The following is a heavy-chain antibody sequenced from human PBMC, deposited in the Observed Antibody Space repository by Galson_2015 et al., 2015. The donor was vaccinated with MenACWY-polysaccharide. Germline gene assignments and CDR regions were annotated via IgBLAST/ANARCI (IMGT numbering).Heavy chain of an antibody. CDR2: ITGSSDTI. Sequence: SLRLSCAASGFDFTRYSMNWVRQAPGKGLEWLSYITGSSDTIYYADSVKGRFTISRDNAQNSLVLQLRSLTVEDTAVYYCARERATVIADSNGMDVGGQGTAVTVSS. CDR3: ARERATVIADSNGMDV. D-gene: IGHD2-21*01. J-gene: IGHJ6*02. CDR1: GFDFTRYS. V-gene: IGHV3-48*01.